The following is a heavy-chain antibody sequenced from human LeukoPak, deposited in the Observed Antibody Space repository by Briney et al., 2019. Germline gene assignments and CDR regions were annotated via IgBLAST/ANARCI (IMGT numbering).Heavy chain of an antibody. CDR1: GFTFSSYG. Sequence: PGGSLRLSCAASGFTFSSYGMHWVRQAPGKGLEWVAVISYDGSNKYYADSVKGRFTISRDNSKNTLYLQMNSLRAEDTAVYYCAKDITAMAPADYWGQGTLVTVSS. V-gene: IGHV3-30*18. J-gene: IGHJ4*02. CDR2: ISYDGSNK. D-gene: IGHD5-18*01. CDR3: AKDITAMAPADY.